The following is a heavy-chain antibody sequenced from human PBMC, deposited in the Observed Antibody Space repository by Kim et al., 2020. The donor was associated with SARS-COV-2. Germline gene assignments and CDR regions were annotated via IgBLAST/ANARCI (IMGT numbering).Heavy chain of an antibody. V-gene: IGHV7-4-1*02. Sequence: ASVKVSCKASGYTFTSYAMNWVRQAPGQGLEWMGWINTNTGNPTYAQGFTGRFVFSLDTSVSTAYLQISSLKAEDTAVYYCARERDYLPSNSFFSYYYYYMDVWGKGTTVTVSS. CDR2: INTNTGNP. D-gene: IGHD4-17*01. CDR1: GYTFTSYA. CDR3: ARERDYLPSNSFFSYYYYYMDV. J-gene: IGHJ6*03.